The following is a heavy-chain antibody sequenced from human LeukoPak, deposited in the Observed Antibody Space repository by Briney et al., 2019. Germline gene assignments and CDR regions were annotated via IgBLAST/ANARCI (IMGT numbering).Heavy chain of an antibody. J-gene: IGHJ4*02. D-gene: IGHD2-15*01. CDR3: ARDRGRLLPRDLDY. CDR2: IIPIFGTA. Sequence: GASVKVSCKASRGTFSSYTISWVRQAPGQGLEWMGGIIPIFGTANYAQKFQGRVTITADESTSTAYMELSSLRSEDTAVYYCARDRGRLLPRDLDYWGQGTLVTVSS. CDR1: RGTFSSYT. V-gene: IGHV1-69*13.